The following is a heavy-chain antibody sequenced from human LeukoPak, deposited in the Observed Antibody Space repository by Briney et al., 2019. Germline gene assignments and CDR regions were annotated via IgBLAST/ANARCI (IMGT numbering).Heavy chain of an antibody. Sequence: ASVTVSFKASGYTFTVYYMHWVRQAPGQGLEWMGWINPNSGGTNYAQKFQGRVTMTRDTSISTAYMELSRLRSDDTAVYYCARDPPYSSGWYHFDYWGQGTLVTVSS. CDR3: ARDPPYSSGWYHFDY. CDR1: GYTFTVYY. J-gene: IGHJ4*02. D-gene: IGHD6-19*01. CDR2: INPNSGGT. V-gene: IGHV1-2*02.